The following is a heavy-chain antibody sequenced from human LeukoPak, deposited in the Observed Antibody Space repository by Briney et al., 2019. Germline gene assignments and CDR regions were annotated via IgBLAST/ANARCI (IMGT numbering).Heavy chain of an antibody. CDR3: AKDRPIWYNWNEGGALDY. CDR2: IRYDGSNK. CDR1: GFTFSSYG. Sequence: GGSLRLSCAASGFTFSSYGMHWVRQAPGKGLEWVAFIRYDGSNKYYADSVKGRFTISRDNSKNTLYLQMNSLRAEDTAVYYCAKDRPIWYNWNEGGALDYWGQGTLVTVSS. D-gene: IGHD1-1*01. V-gene: IGHV3-30*02. J-gene: IGHJ4*02.